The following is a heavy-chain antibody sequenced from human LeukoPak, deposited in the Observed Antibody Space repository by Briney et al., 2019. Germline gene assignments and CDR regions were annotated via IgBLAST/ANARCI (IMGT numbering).Heavy chain of an antibody. V-gene: IGHV4-4*07. CDR2: IYTTGKT. CDR1: SGSLNSYY. J-gene: IGHJ4*02. D-gene: IGHD3-16*01. CDR3: ARHGYTASHYFLDF. Sequence: SETLSLTCTVSSGSLNSYYWGWVRQPAGRGLEWIGRIYTTGKTDYNPSLKRRLTMSVDTSKRQFSLNLTSVTAADTAIYFCARHGYTASHYFLDFWSQGTLVTVSS.